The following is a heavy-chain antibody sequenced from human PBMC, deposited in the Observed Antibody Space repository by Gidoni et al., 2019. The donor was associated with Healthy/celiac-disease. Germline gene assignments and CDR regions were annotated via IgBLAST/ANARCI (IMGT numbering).Heavy chain of an antibody. D-gene: IGHD1-1*01. CDR1: GGSISSSSYY. V-gene: IGHV4-39*01. CDR2: IYYSGST. Sequence: QLQLQESGPGLVKLSETLSLTCTVSGGSISSSSYYWGWIRQPPGKGLEWIGSIYYSGSTYYNPSLKSRVTISVDTSKNQFSLKLSSVTAADTAVYYCARGANGDAFDIWGQGTMVTVSS. CDR3: ARGANGDAFDI. J-gene: IGHJ3*02.